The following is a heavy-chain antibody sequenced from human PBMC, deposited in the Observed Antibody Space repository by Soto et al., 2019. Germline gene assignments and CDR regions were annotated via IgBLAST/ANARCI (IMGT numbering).Heavy chain of an antibody. CDR1: GGSFSGYY. Sequence: PSETLSLTCAVYGGSFSGYYWSWIRQPPGKGLEWIGEINHSGSTNYNPSLKSRVTISVDTSKNQFSLKLSSVTAADTAVYYCARLVLRNETTRNFDYWGQGTLVTVSS. J-gene: IGHJ4*02. D-gene: IGHD4-17*01. V-gene: IGHV4-34*01. CDR3: ARLVLRNETTRNFDY. CDR2: INHSGST.